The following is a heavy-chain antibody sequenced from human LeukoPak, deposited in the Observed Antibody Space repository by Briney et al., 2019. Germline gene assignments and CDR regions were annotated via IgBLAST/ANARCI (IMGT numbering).Heavy chain of an antibody. CDR2: IWYDGRTK. Sequence: QSGGSLRLSCEVSGFIFSNYGMHWVRQAPGKGLEWVALIWYDGRTKFHADSVKGRFTISRDKSANTLYLQMRSLRVEDTAVYYCAREWGRIAVAGGPGYWGGGALVAVSS. D-gene: IGHD6-19*01. V-gene: IGHV3-33*01. J-gene: IGHJ4*02. CDR1: GFIFSNYG. CDR3: AREWGRIAVAGGPGY.